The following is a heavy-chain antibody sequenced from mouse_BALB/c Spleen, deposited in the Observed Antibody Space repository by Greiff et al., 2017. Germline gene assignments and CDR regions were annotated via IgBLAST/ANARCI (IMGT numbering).Heavy chain of an antibody. D-gene: IGHD2-3*01. CDR1: GFSLTSYG. CDR2: IWAGGST. J-gene: IGHJ4*01. CDR3: ARDDGYYWGAMDY. Sequence: VHLVESGPGLVAPSQSLSITCTVSGFSLTSYGVHWVRQPPGKGLEWLGVIWAGGSTNYNSALMSRLSISKDNSKSQVFLKMNSLQTDDTAMYYCARDDGYYWGAMDYWGQGTSVTVSS. V-gene: IGHV2-9*02.